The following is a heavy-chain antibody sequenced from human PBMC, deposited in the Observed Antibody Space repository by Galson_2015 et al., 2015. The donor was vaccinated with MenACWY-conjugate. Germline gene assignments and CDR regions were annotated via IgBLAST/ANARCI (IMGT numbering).Heavy chain of an antibody. D-gene: IGHD3-3*01. CDR1: RFSFSTYA. CDR3: AKDAKGDFAVVPGAAGH. Sequence: SLRLSCAASRFSFSTYAMSWVRQTPGKGLEWVSTNDGSGDTTYYADSVKGRFTISRDNSKNTLYLQMNSLRAEDTALYYCAKDAKGDFAVVPGAAGHWGQGTLVTVSS. V-gene: IGHV3-23*01. J-gene: IGHJ4*02. CDR2: NDGSGDTT.